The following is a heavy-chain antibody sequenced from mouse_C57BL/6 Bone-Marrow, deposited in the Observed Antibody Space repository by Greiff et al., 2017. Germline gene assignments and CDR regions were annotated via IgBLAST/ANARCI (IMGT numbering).Heavy chain of an antibody. J-gene: IGHJ3*01. D-gene: IGHD2-10*02. V-gene: IGHV5-6*01. CDR1: GFTFSSYG. CDR2: ISSGGSYP. Sequence: EVQLQESGGDLVKPGGSLKLSCAASGFTFSSYGMSWVRQTPDKRLEWVATISSGGSYPNYPDSVKGRFTISRDNAKNTLYLQMISLKSEDTAIYSCARRGYGNYWFAYGGQGTLVTVSA. CDR3: ARRGYGNYWFAY.